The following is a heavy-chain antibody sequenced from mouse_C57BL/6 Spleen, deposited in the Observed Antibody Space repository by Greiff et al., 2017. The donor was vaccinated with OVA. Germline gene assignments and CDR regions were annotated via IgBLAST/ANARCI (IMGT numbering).Heavy chain of an antibody. CDR2: ISSGGSYT. CDR3: ASQLVYFDY. J-gene: IGHJ2*01. V-gene: IGHV5-6*01. Sequence: EVQRVESGGDLVKPGGSLKLSCAASGFTFSSYGMSWVRQTPDKRLEWVATISSGGSYTYYPDSVKGRFTISRDNAKNTLYLQMSSLKSEDTAMYYCASQLVYFDYWGQGTTLTVSS. CDR1: GFTFSSYG. D-gene: IGHD1-1*02.